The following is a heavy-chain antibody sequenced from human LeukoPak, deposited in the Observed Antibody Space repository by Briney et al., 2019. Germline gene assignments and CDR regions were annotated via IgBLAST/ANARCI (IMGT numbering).Heavy chain of an antibody. V-gene: IGHV3-23*01. D-gene: IGHD1-14*01. Sequence: GGTLRLSCAASGFTFSNHGMNWVRQAPGKGLEWVSGISPSGDITYYADSVKGRFTISRDNSKNTLYLQMNSLRAEDTAVYYCAKGIDNGSDYWGQGTLVTVSS. CDR2: ISPSGDIT. J-gene: IGHJ4*02. CDR3: AKGIDNGSDY. CDR1: GFTFSNHG.